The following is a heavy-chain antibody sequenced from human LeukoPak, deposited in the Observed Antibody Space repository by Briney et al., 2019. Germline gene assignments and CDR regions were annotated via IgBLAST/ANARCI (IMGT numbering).Heavy chain of an antibody. CDR2: ISSSGSTI. V-gene: IGHV3-11*01. Sequence: GGSPRLSRAASGFTFVDSYMSWIRPAPGKGLEWVSYISSSGSTIYYADSVKGRFTISRDNAKNSPYLQTNSLRAEDTAVYYCARVCYSSSWYADYYYYMDVWGKGTTVTISS. CDR3: ARVCYSSSWYADYYYYMDV. J-gene: IGHJ6*03. CDR1: GFTFVDSY. D-gene: IGHD6-13*01.